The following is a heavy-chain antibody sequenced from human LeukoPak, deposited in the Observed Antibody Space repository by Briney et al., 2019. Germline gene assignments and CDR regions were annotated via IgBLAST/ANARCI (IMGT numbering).Heavy chain of an antibody. J-gene: IGHJ5*02. V-gene: IGHV3-7*01. CDR2: IKQDGSEK. Sequence: GGSLRLSCAASGFTFSSYWMSWVRQAPGKGLEWVANIKQDGSEKYYVDSVKGRFTISRDNAKNSLYLQMNSLRAEDTAVYYCARGLTDYGGNSGGGDWFDPWGQGTLVTVSS. CDR1: GFTFSSYW. CDR3: ARGLTDYGGNSGGGDWFDP. D-gene: IGHD4-23*01.